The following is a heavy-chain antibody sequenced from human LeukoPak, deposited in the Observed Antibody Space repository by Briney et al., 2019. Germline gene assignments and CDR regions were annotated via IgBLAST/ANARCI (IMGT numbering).Heavy chain of an antibody. Sequence: GGSLRLSCAASGFTFSSYSMNWVRQAPGKGLEWVSYISSSSDTIYYADSVKGRFTISRDNAKNSLYLQMNSLRAEDTALYYCAKDLLFGGQGTLVTVSS. CDR1: GFTFSSYS. V-gene: IGHV3-48*04. CDR2: ISSSSDTI. J-gene: IGHJ4*02. CDR3: AKDLLF. D-gene: IGHD2-21*02.